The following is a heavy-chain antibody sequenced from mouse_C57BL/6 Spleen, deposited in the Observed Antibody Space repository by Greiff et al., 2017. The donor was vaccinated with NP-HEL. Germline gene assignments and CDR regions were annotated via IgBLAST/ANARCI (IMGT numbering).Heavy chain of an antibody. Sequence: EVMLVESEGGLVQPGSSMKLSCTASGFTFSDYYMAWVRQVPEKGLEWVANINYDGSSTYYLDSLKSRFIISRDNAKNILYLQMSSLKSEDTATYYCARGSEPYYFDYWGQGTTLTVSS. CDR2: INYDGSST. J-gene: IGHJ2*01. CDR3: ARGSEPYYFDY. V-gene: IGHV5-16*01. CDR1: GFTFSDYY.